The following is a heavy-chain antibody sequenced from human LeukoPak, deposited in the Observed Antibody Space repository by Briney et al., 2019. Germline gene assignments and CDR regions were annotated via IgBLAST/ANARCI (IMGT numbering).Heavy chain of an antibody. D-gene: IGHD5-18*01. J-gene: IGHJ4*02. V-gene: IGHV3-48*01. CDR2: ISSSSSTI. Sequence: GGSLRLSCAASGFTFSSYSMNWVRQAPGKGLEWVSYISSSSSTIYYADSVKGRFTISRDNAKNSLYLQMNSLRAEDTAVYYCARDPARGYSYGALYWGQGTLVTVCS. CDR3: ARDPARGYSYGALY. CDR1: GFTFSSYS.